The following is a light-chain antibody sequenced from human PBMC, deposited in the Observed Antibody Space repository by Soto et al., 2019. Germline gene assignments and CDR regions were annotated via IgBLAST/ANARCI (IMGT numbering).Light chain of an antibody. CDR2: GAS. V-gene: IGKV3-20*01. CDR1: LNVTNNY. CDR3: QQFGSSPMYT. Sequence: EIVLTQSPGTLSLSPGERATLSCRASLNVTNNYLAWYQQKPGQVSRLLIYGASRRAAGIPDRFSGSGSGTDFTLTISRLEPEDFAVYSCQQFGSSPMYTFGQGTKLEIK. J-gene: IGKJ2*01.